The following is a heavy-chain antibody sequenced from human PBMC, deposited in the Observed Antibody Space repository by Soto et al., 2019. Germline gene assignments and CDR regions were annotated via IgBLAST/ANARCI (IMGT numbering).Heavy chain of an antibody. CDR2: INAGNGNT. CDR1: GYTFTSYA. V-gene: IGHV1-3*05. Sequence: HVQLVQSGTEEKKPGASVQVSCKASGYTFTSYAMHWVRQAPGQRLEWMGWINAGNGNTKYSQKFQGRVTITRDTSASTAYMELSSLRSEDTAGYYCARAVAVPADFDYWGQGTLVTVSS. D-gene: IGHD6-19*01. J-gene: IGHJ4*02. CDR3: ARAVAVPADFDY.